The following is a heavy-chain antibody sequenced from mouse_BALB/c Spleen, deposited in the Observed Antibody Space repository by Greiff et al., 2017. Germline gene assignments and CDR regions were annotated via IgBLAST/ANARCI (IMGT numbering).Heavy chain of an antibody. Sequence: QVQLQQPGAELVRPGASVKLSCKASGYTFTSYWINWVKQRPGQGLEWIGNIYPSDSYTNYNQKFKDKATLTVDKSSSTAYMQLSSPTSEDSAVYYCTRIADYDYDSPFAYWGQGTLVTVSA. D-gene: IGHD2-4*01. J-gene: IGHJ3*01. CDR3: TRIADYDYDSPFAY. V-gene: IGHV1-69*02. CDR2: IYPSDSYT. CDR1: GYTFTSYW.